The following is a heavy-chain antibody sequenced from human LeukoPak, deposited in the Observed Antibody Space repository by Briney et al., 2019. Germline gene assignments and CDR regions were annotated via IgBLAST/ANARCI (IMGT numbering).Heavy chain of an antibody. V-gene: IGHV4-34*01. CDR1: GGSFSGYS. Sequence: SETLSLTCAVYGGSFSGYSWTWIRQPPGKGLEWIGEVNHSGSTNYNPSLKSRVTISVDTSKNQFSLKLSSVTAADTAVYYCARGEFVVSNGMDVWGQGTTVTVSS. CDR2: VNHSGST. J-gene: IGHJ6*02. D-gene: IGHD3-22*01. CDR3: ARGEFVVSNGMDV.